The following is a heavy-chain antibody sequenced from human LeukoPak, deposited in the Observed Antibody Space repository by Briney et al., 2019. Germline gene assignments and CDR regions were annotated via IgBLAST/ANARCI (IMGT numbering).Heavy chain of an antibody. D-gene: IGHD1-1*01. CDR1: GGSISSSNW. CDR3: ARGAGRLPFDY. CDR2: IYHSGST. J-gene: IGHJ4*02. Sequence: SGTLSLTCAVSGGSISSSNWWSWVRQPPGKGLEWIGEIYHSGSTNYNPSLKSRVTISVDTSKNQFSLKLSSVTAADTAVYYCARGAGRLPFDYWGQGTLVTVSS. V-gene: IGHV4-4*02.